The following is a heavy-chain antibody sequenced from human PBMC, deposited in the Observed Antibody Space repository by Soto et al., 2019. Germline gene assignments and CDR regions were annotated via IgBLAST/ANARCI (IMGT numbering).Heavy chain of an antibody. Sequence: QVQLVQSGAEVKKPGASVKVSCKVSGYTLTELSMHWVRQAPGKGLEWMGGFDPEDGETIYAQKFQGRVTMTEDTSTDTAYMELSSLRSEDTAVYYWASSNYYGSGSYYTGRRNWFDPWGQGTLVTVSS. V-gene: IGHV1-24*01. CDR3: ASSNYYGSGSYYTGRRNWFDP. CDR2: FDPEDGET. CDR1: GYTLTELS. J-gene: IGHJ5*02. D-gene: IGHD3-10*01.